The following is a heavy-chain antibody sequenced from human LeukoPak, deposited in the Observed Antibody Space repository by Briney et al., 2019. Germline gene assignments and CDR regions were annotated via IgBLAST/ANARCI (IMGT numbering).Heavy chain of an antibody. CDR3: ARFSEYSHSSVHYLDY. CDR2: INHSGST. J-gene: IGHJ4*02. V-gene: IGHV4-34*10. Sequence: TSETLSLTCAVYGGSFSGYYWSWIRQPPGKGLEWIGEINHSGSTNYNPSLKSRVTMSVDTSRNQFFLRLSSVTAADTAVYYCARFSEYSHSSVHYLDYWGQGTLVSVSS. D-gene: IGHD3-22*01. CDR1: GGSFSGYY.